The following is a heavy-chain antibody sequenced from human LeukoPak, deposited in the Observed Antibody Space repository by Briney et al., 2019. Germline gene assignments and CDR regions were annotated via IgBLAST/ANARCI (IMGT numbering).Heavy chain of an antibody. Sequence: PSETLSLTCTVSGGSINSYYWSWIRQPPGKGLEWIGYIYYSGSTNYNPSLKSRVTISVDTSKNQFSLKLSSVTAADTAVYYCARGLAAAGTSYFDYWGRGTLVTVSS. CDR3: ARGLAAAGTSYFDY. J-gene: IGHJ4*02. CDR1: GGSINSYY. D-gene: IGHD6-13*01. V-gene: IGHV4-59*01. CDR2: IYYSGST.